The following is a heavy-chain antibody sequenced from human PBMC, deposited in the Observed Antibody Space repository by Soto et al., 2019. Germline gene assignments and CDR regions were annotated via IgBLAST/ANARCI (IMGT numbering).Heavy chain of an antibody. CDR3: ARGRTGYCSSTSCYTRGVYYYYYYGMDV. Sequence: SETLSLTCAVYGGSFSGYYWSWIRQPPGKGLEWIGEINHSGSTNYNPSLKSRVTISVDTSKNQFSLKLSSVTAADTAVYYCARGRTGYCSSTSCYTRGVYYYYYYGMDVWGQGTTVTVSS. V-gene: IGHV4-34*01. CDR1: GGSFSGYY. D-gene: IGHD2-2*02. CDR2: INHSGST. J-gene: IGHJ6*02.